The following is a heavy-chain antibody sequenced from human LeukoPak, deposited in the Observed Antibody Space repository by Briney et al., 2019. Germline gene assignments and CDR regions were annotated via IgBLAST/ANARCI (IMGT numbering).Heavy chain of an antibody. CDR1: GFTFSSYW. V-gene: IGHV3-30*02. D-gene: IGHD2-2*01. CDR3: AKGSRDIVVVPTGFDP. J-gene: IGHJ5*02. CDR2: IRYDGSNK. Sequence: QPGGSLRLSCAASGFTFSSYWMHWVRQAPRKGLEWVAFIRYDGSNKYYADSVKGRFTISRDNSKNTLYLQMNSLRAEDTAVYYCAKGSRDIVVVPTGFDPWGQGTLVTVSS.